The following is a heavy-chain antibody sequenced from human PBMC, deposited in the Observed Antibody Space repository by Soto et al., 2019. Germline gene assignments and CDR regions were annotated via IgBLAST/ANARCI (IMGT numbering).Heavy chain of an antibody. CDR3: AKVSSSWYAGFFDL. CDR1: GFTFSSHA. D-gene: IGHD6-13*01. CDR2: LSDSGDSI. V-gene: IGHV3-23*01. Sequence: HPGGSLRLSCTASGFTFSSHAMTWVRQAPGKGLEWVSGLSDSGDSIYYADSVKGRFTIYRDNSMNTMYLQMKTLRVEDTSVYYCAKVSSSWYAGFFDLWGQGTLVTVSS. J-gene: IGHJ4*02.